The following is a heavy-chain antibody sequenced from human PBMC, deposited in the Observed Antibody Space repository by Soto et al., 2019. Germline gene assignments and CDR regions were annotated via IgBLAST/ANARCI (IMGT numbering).Heavy chain of an antibody. J-gene: IGHJ6*02. CDR1: GYTFTSYY. CDR3: ARFSGGSTAYYYGMDV. CDR2: INPSGGST. V-gene: IGHV1-46*01. Sequence: GASVKVSCKASGYTFTSYYMHWVRQAPGQGLEWMGIINPSGGSTSYAQKFQGRVTMTRDTSTSTVYMELSSLRSEDTAVYYCARFSGGSTAYYYGMDVWGQGTTVTVSS. D-gene: IGHD2-15*01.